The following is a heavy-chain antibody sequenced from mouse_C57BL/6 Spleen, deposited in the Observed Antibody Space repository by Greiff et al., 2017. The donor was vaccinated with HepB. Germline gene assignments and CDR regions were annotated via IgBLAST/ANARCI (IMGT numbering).Heavy chain of an antibody. D-gene: IGHD1-1*01. CDR2: INPSNGYT. V-gene: IGHV1-7*01. J-gene: IGHJ4*01. Sequence: QVQLQQSGAELAKPGASVKLSCKASGYTFTSYWMHWVKQRPGQGLEWIGYINPSNGYTKYNQKFKDKATLTADKSSSTAYMQLSSLTYEDSAVYYGAVITTVVATDYYSIDYWGQGTSVTVSS. CDR1: GYTFTSYW. CDR3: AVITTVVATDYYSIDY.